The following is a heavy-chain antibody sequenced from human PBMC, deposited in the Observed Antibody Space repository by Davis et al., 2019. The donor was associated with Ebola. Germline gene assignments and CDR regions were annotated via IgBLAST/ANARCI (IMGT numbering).Heavy chain of an antibody. CDR3: ARETYFGEDSWFHP. Sequence: MPSETLSLTCTVSNGSVSRYYWSWIRQPPGKGLEWIGYIYYSGSTNYNPSLESRVAISADSSKNQFSLRLKSVVAADTAVYYCARETYFGEDSWFHPWGQGTLVIVSS. CDR1: NGSVSRYY. V-gene: IGHV4-59*02. J-gene: IGHJ5*02. D-gene: IGHD3-10*01. CDR2: IYYSGST.